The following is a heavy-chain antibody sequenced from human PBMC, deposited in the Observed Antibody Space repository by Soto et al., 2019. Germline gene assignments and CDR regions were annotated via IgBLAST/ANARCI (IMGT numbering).Heavy chain of an antibody. CDR1: GFTFSSYW. CDR2: MNEDGGTT. V-gene: IGHV3-74*01. J-gene: IGHJ6*02. CDR3: ASDLSGRADV. D-gene: IGHD3-10*01. Sequence: VSLRLSCAASGFTFSSYWMHWVRQAPGKGLVWVSRMNEDGGTTDYADSVKGRFTTSRDNAKNTLYLQMNSLRVEDTAVYYCASDLSGRADVWGQGTTVTVSS.